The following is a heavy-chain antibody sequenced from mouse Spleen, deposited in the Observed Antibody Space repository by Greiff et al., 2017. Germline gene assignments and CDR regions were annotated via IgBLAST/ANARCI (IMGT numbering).Heavy chain of an antibody. Sequence: QVQLQQSGPELVKPGASVKISCKASGYAFSSSWMNWVKQRPGKGLEWIGRIYPGDGDTNYNGKFKGKATLTADKSSSTAYMQLSSLTSEDSAVYFCARPIYYDYDVFDYWGQGTTLTVSS. CDR3: ARPIYYDYDVFDY. V-gene: IGHV1-82*01. CDR2: IYPGDGDT. D-gene: IGHD2-4*01. CDR1: GYAFSSSW. J-gene: IGHJ2*01.